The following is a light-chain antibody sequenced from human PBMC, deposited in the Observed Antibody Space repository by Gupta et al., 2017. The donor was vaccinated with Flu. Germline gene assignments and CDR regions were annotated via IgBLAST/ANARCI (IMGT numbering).Light chain of an antibody. V-gene: IGKV4-1*01. CDR3: QQYYSTPFT. CDR2: WAS. CDR1: QSVLYSSNNKNY. J-gene: IGKJ3*01. Sequence: DIVMTQSPDSLAVSLGERATINCESSQSVLYSSNNKNYLAWYQQKPGQPPKLLIYWASTRESGVPDRFSGSGSGTDFTLTISSLQAEDVAVYYCQQYYSTPFTLGPGTKVDIK.